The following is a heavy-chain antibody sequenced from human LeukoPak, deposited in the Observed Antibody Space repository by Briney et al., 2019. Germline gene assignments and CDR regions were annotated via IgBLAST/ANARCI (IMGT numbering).Heavy chain of an antibody. CDR3: AAVSTVTRFYGMDV. V-gene: IGHV1-58*01. CDR1: GFTFTSSA. Sequence: GASVKVSCKASGFTFTSSAVQWVRQARGQRLEWIGWIVVGSGNTSYAQKFQERVTITRDMSTSTAYMELSSLRSEDTAVYYCAAVSTVTRFYGMDVWGKGTTVTVSS. D-gene: IGHD4-17*01. J-gene: IGHJ6*04. CDR2: IVVGSGNT.